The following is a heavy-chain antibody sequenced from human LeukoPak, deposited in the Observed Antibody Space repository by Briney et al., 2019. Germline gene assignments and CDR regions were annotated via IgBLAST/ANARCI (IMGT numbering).Heavy chain of an antibody. D-gene: IGHD6-6*01. CDR3: ARRLGPYSSSSELDKGIYYFDF. J-gene: IGHJ4*02. Sequence: PGESLKISCKGFGYIFTTYYIGWVRQMPGKGLEYMGIIYPGDSDTRYSPSFQGQVTISADRSISTAYLQWSSLKASDSAVYYCARRLGPYSSSSELDKGIYYFDFWGQGTLVTVSS. CDR1: GYIFTTYY. V-gene: IGHV5-51*01. CDR2: IYPGDSDT.